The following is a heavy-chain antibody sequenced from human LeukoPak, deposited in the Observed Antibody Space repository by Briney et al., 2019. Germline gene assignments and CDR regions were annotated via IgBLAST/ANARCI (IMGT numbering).Heavy chain of an antibody. CDR1: GYTFTSYG. CDR2: ISAYNGNT. Sequence: ASVKVSCKASGYTFTSYGISWVRQAPGQGLEWMGWISAYNGNTNYAQKLQGRVTMTTDTSTSTAYMELRSLRSDDTAVYYCARDLRWRGYFWEDKVYFFDRWGQGTLVTVSS. J-gene: IGHJ4*02. V-gene: IGHV1-18*01. CDR3: ARDLRWRGYFWEDKVYFFDR. D-gene: IGHD3-3*01.